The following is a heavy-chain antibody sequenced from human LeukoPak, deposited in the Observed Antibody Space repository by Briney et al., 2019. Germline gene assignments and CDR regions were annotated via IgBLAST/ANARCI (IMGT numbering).Heavy chain of an antibody. CDR1: GFTFGDYA. D-gene: IGHD4-17*01. CDR2: IRSKAYGGTT. J-gene: IGHJ4*02. V-gene: IGHV3-49*04. Sequence: QPGRSLRLSCTASGFTFGDYAMSWVRQAPGKGLEWVGFIRSKAYGGTTEYAASVKGRFTISRDDSKSIAYLQMNSLKTEDTAVYYCTRDRYGFDYWGQGTLVTVSS. CDR3: TRDRYGFDY.